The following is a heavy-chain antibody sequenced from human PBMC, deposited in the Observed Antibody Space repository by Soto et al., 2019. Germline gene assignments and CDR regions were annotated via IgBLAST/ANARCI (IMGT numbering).Heavy chain of an antibody. J-gene: IGHJ6*02. V-gene: IGHV1-8*01. D-gene: IGHD6-6*01. CDR3: ARVRIAARRYYYYGMDV. CDR1: GYTFTSYD. Sequence: ASVKVSCKASGYTFTSYDINWVRQATGQGLEWMGWMNPNSGNTGYAQKFQRRVTMTRNTSISTAYMELSSLRSEDTAVYYCARVRIAARRYYYYGMDVWGQGTTVTVSS. CDR2: MNPNSGNT.